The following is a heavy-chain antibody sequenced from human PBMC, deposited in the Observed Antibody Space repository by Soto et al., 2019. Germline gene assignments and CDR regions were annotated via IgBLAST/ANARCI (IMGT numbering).Heavy chain of an antibody. Sequence: PGGSLRLSCAASGFTFSSYAMHWVRQAPGKGLEWVAVISYDGSNKYYADSVKGRFTISRDNSKNTLYLQMNSLRAEDTAVYYCAREGPYDSSGYYVDDAFDIWGQGTMVTVSS. V-gene: IGHV3-30-3*01. D-gene: IGHD3-22*01. CDR2: ISYDGSNK. CDR1: GFTFSSYA. J-gene: IGHJ3*02. CDR3: AREGPYDSSGYYVDDAFDI.